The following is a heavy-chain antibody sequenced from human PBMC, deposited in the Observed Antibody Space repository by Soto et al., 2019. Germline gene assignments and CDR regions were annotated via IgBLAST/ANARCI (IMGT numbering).Heavy chain of an antibody. J-gene: IGHJ4*02. CDR3: ARGRYTLDY. CDR1: GGSISSYY. Sequence: SETLSLTCTVSGGSISSYYWSWIRQPPGKGLEWIGYIYYSGSTNYNPSLKSRVTISVDTSKNQFSLKLSSVTAADTAVYHCARGRYTLDYWGQGTLVTVSS. V-gene: IGHV4-59*12. CDR2: IYYSGST. D-gene: IGHD5-18*01.